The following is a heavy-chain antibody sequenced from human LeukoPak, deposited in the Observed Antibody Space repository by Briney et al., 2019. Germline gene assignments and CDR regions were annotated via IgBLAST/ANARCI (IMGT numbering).Heavy chain of an antibody. CDR2: IHHSGST. Sequence: PSETLSLTCTVSGYSISSGYYWGWIRQPPGKGLEWIGSIHHSGSTYYNPSLKSRVTISVDTSKNQFSLKLSSVTAADTAVYYCARVQMERSGCRFDYWGQGTLVTVSS. CDR1: GYSISSGYY. CDR3: ARVQMERSGCRFDY. D-gene: IGHD6-19*01. V-gene: IGHV4-38-2*02. J-gene: IGHJ4*02.